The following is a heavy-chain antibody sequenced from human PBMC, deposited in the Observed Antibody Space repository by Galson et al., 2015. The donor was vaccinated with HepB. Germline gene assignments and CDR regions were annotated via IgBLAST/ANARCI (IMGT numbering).Heavy chain of an antibody. D-gene: IGHD3-16*01. CDR3: ARGDYDYYGLDV. J-gene: IGHJ6*02. Sequence: CAISGDSVSSNNAAWNWIRQSPSRGLEWLGRTYYRSKWYNDYAVSVKSRMTINPDTSNNQFSLQLNSVTPEDTAVYYCARGDYDYYGLDVWGQGTTVTVSS. CDR1: GDSVSSNNAA. CDR2: TYYRSKWYN. V-gene: IGHV6-1*01.